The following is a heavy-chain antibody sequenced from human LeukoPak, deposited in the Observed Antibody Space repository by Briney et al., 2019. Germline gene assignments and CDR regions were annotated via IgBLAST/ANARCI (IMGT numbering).Heavy chain of an antibody. J-gene: IGHJ3*02. V-gene: IGHV4-39*07. CDR1: GDSISSSTYY. D-gene: IGHD2-2*01. Sequence: SETLSLTCTVSGDSISSSTYYWGWIRQPPGKGLEWIGSIYYSGYTYYNPSLKSRVTISVDTSKNQFSLKLSSVTAADTAVYYCARDLASVVPAAPNKNDAFDIWGQGTMVTVSS. CDR3: ARDLASVVPAAPNKNDAFDI. CDR2: IYYSGYT.